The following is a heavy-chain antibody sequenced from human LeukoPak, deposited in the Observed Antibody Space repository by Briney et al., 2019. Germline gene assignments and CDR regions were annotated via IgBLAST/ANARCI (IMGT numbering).Heavy chain of an antibody. J-gene: IGHJ4*02. D-gene: IGHD3-10*01. CDR1: GGTFSSYA. Sequence: ASVKVSCKASGGTFSSYAISWVRQAPGQGLEWMGGIIPIFGTANYAQKFQGRVTITADKSTSTAYMELSSLRSEDTAVYYCAGGSYYFHFDYWGQGTLVTVSS. V-gene: IGHV1-69*06. CDR3: AGGSYYFHFDY. CDR2: IIPIFGTA.